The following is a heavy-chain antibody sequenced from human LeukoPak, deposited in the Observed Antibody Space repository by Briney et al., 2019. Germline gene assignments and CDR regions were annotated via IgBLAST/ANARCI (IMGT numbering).Heavy chain of an antibody. CDR2: ISAYNGNT. V-gene: IGHV1-18*01. D-gene: IGHD3-10*01. CDR3: ARDKTPKRITMVRGVTPNWFDP. Sequence: ASVKVSCKVSGYTLTELSMHWVRQAPGKGLEWMGWISAYNGNTNYAQKLQGRVTMTTDTSTSTAYMELRSLRSDDTAVYYCARDKTPKRITMVRGVTPNWFDPWGQGTLVTVSS. J-gene: IGHJ5*02. CDR1: GYTLTELS.